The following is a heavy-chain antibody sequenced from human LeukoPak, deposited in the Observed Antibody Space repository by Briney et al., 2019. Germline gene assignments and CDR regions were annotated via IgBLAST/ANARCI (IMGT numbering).Heavy chain of an antibody. Sequence: PSGTLSLTCTVSGGSISSYYWGWIRQPPGKGLEWIGSIYHSGSTYYNPSLKSRVTISVDTSKNQFSLKLSSVTAADTAVYYCARGANYGSGPYYFDYWGQGTLVTVSS. J-gene: IGHJ4*02. V-gene: IGHV4-38-2*02. CDR2: IYHSGST. D-gene: IGHD3-10*01. CDR3: ARGANYGSGPYYFDY. CDR1: GGSISSYY.